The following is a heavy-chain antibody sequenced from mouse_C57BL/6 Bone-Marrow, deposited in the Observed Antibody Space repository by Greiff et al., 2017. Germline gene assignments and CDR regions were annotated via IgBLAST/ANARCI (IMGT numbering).Heavy chain of an antibody. V-gene: IGHV14-4*01. CDR3: TRYGSLWAMDY. D-gene: IGHD1-1*01. J-gene: IGHJ4*01. CDR2: IDPENGDT. Sequence: EVKLQESGAELVRPGASVKLSCTASGFNIKDDYMHWVKQRPEQGLEWIGWIDPENGDTEYASKFQGKATITADTSSNTAYLQLSSLTSEDTAVYYCTRYGSLWAMDYWGQGTSVTVSS. CDR1: GFNIKDDY.